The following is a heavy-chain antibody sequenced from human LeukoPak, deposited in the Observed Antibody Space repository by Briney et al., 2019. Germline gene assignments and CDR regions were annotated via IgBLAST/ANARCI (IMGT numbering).Heavy chain of an antibody. V-gene: IGHV3-7*01. CDR3: ARDRDDFWYYYYMDV. CDR2: IKKDGSEK. CDR1: GFTFSSYW. D-gene: IGHD3-3*01. J-gene: IGHJ6*03. Sequence: GGSLRLSCAASGFTFSSYWMSWVRQAPGKGLEWVANIKKDGSEKYYVDSVKGRFTISRDNAKNSLYLQMNSLRAEDTAVYYCARDRDDFWYYYYMDVWGKGTTVTVSS.